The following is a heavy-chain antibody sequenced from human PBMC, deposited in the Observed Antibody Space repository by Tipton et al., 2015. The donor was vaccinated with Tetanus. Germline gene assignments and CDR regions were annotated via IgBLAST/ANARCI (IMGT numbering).Heavy chain of an antibody. Sequence: SLRLSCAASGFTFSSYSMNWARQAPGKGLEWVSYISSSSSTIYYADSVKGRFTISRDNAKNSLYLQMNSLRAEDTAVYYCARDPREDVDTAMVTGYWGQGTLVTVSS. CDR1: GFTFSSYS. J-gene: IGHJ4*02. D-gene: IGHD5-18*01. CDR2: ISSSSSTI. CDR3: ARDPREDVDTAMVTGY. V-gene: IGHV3-48*01.